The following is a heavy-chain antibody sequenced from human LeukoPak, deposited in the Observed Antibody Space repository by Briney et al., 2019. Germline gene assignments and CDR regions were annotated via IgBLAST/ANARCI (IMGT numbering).Heavy chain of an antibody. J-gene: IGHJ4*02. CDR2: ISYDGSNK. D-gene: IGHD3-22*01. CDR3: ARRNHYDSKETDY. CDR1: GFIFSNYA. Sequence: GGSLRLSCAASGFIFSNYAMHWVRQAPGKGLELVALISYDGSNKYYADSVKGRFTISRDNSKNTLYLRMSSLRAEDTAVYHCARRNHYDSKETDYWGQGTLVTVSS. V-gene: IGHV3-30*04.